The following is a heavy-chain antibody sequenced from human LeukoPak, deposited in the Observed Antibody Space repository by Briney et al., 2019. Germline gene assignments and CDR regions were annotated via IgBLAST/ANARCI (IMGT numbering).Heavy chain of an antibody. CDR2: IKQDGSEK. V-gene: IGHV3-7*01. J-gene: IGHJ5*02. Sequence: PGGSLRLSCAASGFTFSSYWMSWVRQAPGKGLEWVANIKQDGSEKYYVDSVKGRFIISRDNAKNSLYLQMNSLRAEDTAVYYCARAGGRAVPAAVRFDPWGQGSLVTVSS. CDR3: ARAGGRAVPAAVRFDP. CDR1: GFTFSSYW. D-gene: IGHD2-2*01.